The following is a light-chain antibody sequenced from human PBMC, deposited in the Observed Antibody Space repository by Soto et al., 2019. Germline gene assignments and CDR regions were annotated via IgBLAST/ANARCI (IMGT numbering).Light chain of an antibody. CDR2: AAS. CDR1: QGISNY. Sequence: DIQMTQSPSSLSASVGDRVTISCRASQGISNYLAWYQQKPGKAPRLLIYAASSLQSAVSFRFTGSGSGTDFTLTISSLQPEDVATYYCQNYNWPPFTFGPGTKVDIK. V-gene: IGKV1-27*01. J-gene: IGKJ3*01. CDR3: QNYNWPPFT.